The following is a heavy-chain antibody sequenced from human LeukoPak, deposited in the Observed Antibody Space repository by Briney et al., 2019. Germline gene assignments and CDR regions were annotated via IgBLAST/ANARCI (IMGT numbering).Heavy chain of an antibody. V-gene: IGHV1-2*02. CDR2: INPNSGNT. D-gene: IGHD2-15*01. CDR3: ARDPSRYCSGGSCYFFRGYVNYYYYMDV. CDR1: GYTFTGYY. Sequence: ASVKVSCKASGYTFTGYYIHWVRQAPGQGLEWMGWINPNSGNTNYAQRFQGGVTMTRDTSISTAYMELSRLRSADTAVYYCARDPSRYCSGGSCYFFRGYVNYYYYMDVWGKGTTVTVSS. J-gene: IGHJ6*03.